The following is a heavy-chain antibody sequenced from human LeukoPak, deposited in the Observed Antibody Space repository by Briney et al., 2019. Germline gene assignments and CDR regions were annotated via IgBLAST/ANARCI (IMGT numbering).Heavy chain of an antibody. Sequence: ASVKVSFKASGGTFSSYAINWVRQPPGQGLEWMGRIITICGAANYAQKFQGRVTITTDESTSTAYMELSSLRSEDTAVYYCVRGSSRYYYYYYMDVWGKGTTVTVSS. J-gene: IGHJ6*03. V-gene: IGHV1-69*05. CDR3: VRGSSRYYYYYYMDV. CDR1: GGTFSSYA. CDR2: IITICGAA. D-gene: IGHD1-26*01.